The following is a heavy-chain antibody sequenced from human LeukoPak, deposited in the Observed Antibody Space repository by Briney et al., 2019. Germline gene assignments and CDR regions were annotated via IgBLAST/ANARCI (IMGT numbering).Heavy chain of an antibody. V-gene: IGHV3-23*01. CDR2: ISISGEDT. CDR1: GFTFSSYA. D-gene: IGHD6-6*01. CDR3: ARLISTSSSRFTDY. J-gene: IGHJ4*02. Sequence: HAGGSLRLSCATSGFTFSSYAMSWVRQAPGKGLERVSAISISGEDTYYAGSVKVRFTISSDTSRNTLYLQMHSLRAEDTAVYYCARLISTSSSRFTDYWGQGTLVTVSS.